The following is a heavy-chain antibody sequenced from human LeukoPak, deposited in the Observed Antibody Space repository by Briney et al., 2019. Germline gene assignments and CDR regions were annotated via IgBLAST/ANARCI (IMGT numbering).Heavy chain of an antibody. J-gene: IGHJ4*02. Sequence: SVTVSCKASGGTFSSYAISWVRQAPGQGLEWMGRIIPILGIANFAQKFQGRVTITADKSTSTAYMELSSLRSEDTAVYYCARDQTFGVVTRFDYWGQGTLVTVSS. D-gene: IGHD3-3*01. V-gene: IGHV1-69*04. CDR2: IIPILGIA. CDR3: ARDQTFGVVTRFDY. CDR1: GGTFSSYA.